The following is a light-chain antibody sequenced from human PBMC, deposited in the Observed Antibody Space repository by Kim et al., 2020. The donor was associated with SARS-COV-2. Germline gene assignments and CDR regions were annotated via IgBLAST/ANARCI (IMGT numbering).Light chain of an antibody. Sequence: SFSPGERATLSCRSSQSVSTYFAWYQQKPGQAPSLLIYDASARATGIPDRFSGSGSGTDFTLTISRLEPEDFAVYYCQQYAGAPYTFGQGTKLEI. V-gene: IGKV3-20*01. CDR3: QQYAGAPYT. CDR2: DAS. CDR1: QSVSTY. J-gene: IGKJ2*01.